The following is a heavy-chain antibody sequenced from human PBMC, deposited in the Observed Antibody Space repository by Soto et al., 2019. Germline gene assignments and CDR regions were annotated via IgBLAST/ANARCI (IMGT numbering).Heavy chain of an antibody. CDR1: GYTLTELS. Sequence: ASVKVSCKVSGYTLTELSMHWVRQAPGKGLEWMGGFDPEDGETIYAQKFQGRVTMTEDTSTDTAYMELSSLRSEDTAVYYCATERQIWSGYRGSNWFDPWGQGTLVTVSS. J-gene: IGHJ5*02. V-gene: IGHV1-24*01. CDR2: FDPEDGET. CDR3: ATERQIWSGYRGSNWFDP. D-gene: IGHD3-3*01.